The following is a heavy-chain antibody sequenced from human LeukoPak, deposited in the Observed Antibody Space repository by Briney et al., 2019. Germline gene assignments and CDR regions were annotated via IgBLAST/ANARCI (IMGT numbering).Heavy chain of an antibody. V-gene: IGHV1-8*02. Sequence: ASVKVSCKASGGTFSSYTISWVRQAPGQGLEWMGWMNPNSGNTGYAQKFQGRVTMTRNTSISTAYMELSSLGSEDTAVYYCARSGGGFDYWGQGTLVTVSS. CDR1: GGTFSSYT. CDR3: ARSGGGFDY. J-gene: IGHJ4*02. CDR2: MNPNSGNT. D-gene: IGHD6-25*01.